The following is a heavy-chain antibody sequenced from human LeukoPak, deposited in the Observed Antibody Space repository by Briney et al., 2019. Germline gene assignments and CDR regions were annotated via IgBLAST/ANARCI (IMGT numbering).Heavy chain of an antibody. Sequence: SETLSLTCTGSGGSISSGSYYWSWIRQPAGKGLEWIGRIYTSGSTNYNPSLKSRVTISVDTSKNQFSLKLSSVTAADTAVYYCARDKVNYYYYMDVWGKGTTVTVSS. J-gene: IGHJ6*03. CDR2: IYTSGST. V-gene: IGHV4-61*02. CDR1: GGSISSGSYY. D-gene: IGHD2-21*01. CDR3: ARDKVNYYYYMDV.